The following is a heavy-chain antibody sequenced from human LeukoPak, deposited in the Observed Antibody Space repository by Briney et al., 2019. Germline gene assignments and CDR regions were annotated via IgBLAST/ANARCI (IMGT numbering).Heavy chain of an antibody. Sequence: GRSLRLSCAASGFTFSSYAMSWVRQTPGKGLEWVSAISGSGGSTYYADSVKGRFTISRDNSKNTLYLQMNSLRAEDTAVYYCAKSYDSSGRYFQHWGQGTLVTVSS. D-gene: IGHD3-22*01. CDR1: GFTFSSYA. CDR3: AKSYDSSGRYFQH. V-gene: IGHV3-23*01. CDR2: ISGSGGST. J-gene: IGHJ1*01.